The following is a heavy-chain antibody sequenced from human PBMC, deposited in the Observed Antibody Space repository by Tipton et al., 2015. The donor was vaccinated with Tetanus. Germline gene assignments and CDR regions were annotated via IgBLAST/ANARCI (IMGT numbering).Heavy chain of an antibody. Sequence: GSLRLSCAASRFTFNSYPMNWVRQAPGKGLEWVSVSYAGGNYAYYADSVKGRFTTSRDDSKSTLYLHMTSLRAEDTAVYYCAKGYCSSTSCYSDYWGQGTLVTVSS. J-gene: IGHJ4*02. CDR2: SYAGGNYA. V-gene: IGHV3-23*03. CDR3: AKGYCSSTSCYSDY. D-gene: IGHD2-2*02. CDR1: RFTFNSYP.